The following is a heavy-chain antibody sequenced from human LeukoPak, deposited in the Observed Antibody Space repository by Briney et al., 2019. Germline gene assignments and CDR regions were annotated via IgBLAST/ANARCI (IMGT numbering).Heavy chain of an antibody. D-gene: IGHD6-13*01. CDR3: AKVGEIAAAAPWVYFQH. Sequence: GGSLRLSCAASGFTFSSYAMHWVRQAPGKGLEWVAVISYDGSNKYYADSVKGRFTISRDNSKNTLYLQMNSLRAEDTAVYYCAKVGEIAAAAPWVYFQHWGQGTLVTVSS. CDR2: ISYDGSNK. V-gene: IGHV3-30-3*01. J-gene: IGHJ1*01. CDR1: GFTFSSYA.